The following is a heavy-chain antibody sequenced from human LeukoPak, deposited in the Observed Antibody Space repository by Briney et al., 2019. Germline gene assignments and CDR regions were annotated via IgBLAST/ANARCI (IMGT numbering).Heavy chain of an antibody. D-gene: IGHD2-21*01. CDR3: ARVGDCGGDCYWADY. J-gene: IGHJ4*02. Sequence: ASVKVSCKAPGYTFTSYGISWVRQAPGQGLEWMGWISAYNGNTNYAQKLQGRVTMTTDTSTSTAYMELRSLRSDDTAVYYCARVGDCGGDCYWADYWGQGTLVTVSS. CDR2: ISAYNGNT. V-gene: IGHV1-18*01. CDR1: GYTFTSYG.